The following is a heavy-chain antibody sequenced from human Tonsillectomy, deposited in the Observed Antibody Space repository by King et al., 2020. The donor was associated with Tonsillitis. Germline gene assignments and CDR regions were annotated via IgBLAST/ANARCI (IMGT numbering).Heavy chain of an antibody. CDR3: ARDREGLDY. J-gene: IGHJ4*02. V-gene: IGHV3-33*01. Sequence: VQLVESGGGVVQPGRSLRLACAASGCIFSNYGMHGVRQAPGKGLEWVAVIWFDGRNKYYAESVKGRFTISRDNSKNTLNLQMNSLRAEDTAVYYCARDREGLDYWGQGTLVTVSS. CDR1: GCIFSNYG. CDR2: IWFDGRNK.